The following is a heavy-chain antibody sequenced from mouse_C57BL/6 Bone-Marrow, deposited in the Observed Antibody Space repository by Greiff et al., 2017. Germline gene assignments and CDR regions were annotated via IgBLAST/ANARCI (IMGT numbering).Heavy chain of an antibody. Sequence: EVQLVESGGGLVKPGGSLKLSCAASGFTFSSYAMSWVRQTPEKRLEWVATISDGGSYTYYPDNVKGRFTISRDNAKNNLYLQMSHLKSEETAMYYCARGTVVAKGVDYWGQGTSVTVSS. V-gene: IGHV5-4*01. CDR1: GFTFSSYA. CDR3: ARGTVVAKGVDY. D-gene: IGHD1-1*01. CDR2: ISDGGSYT. J-gene: IGHJ4*01.